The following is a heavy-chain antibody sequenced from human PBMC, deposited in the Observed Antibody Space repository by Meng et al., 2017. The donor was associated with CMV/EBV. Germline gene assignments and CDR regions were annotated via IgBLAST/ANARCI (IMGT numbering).Heavy chain of an antibody. J-gene: IGHJ6*02. CDR2: INHSGST. CDR1: GGSFSGYY. Sequence: SETLSLTCAVYGGSFSGYYWSWIRQPPGKGLEWIGEINHSGSTNYNPSLKSRVTISVDTSKNQFSLKLSSVTAADTAVYYCARIPKQQLVRAYYYGMDVWGQGTTVTVSS. D-gene: IGHD6-13*01. CDR3: ARIPKQQLVRAYYYGMDV. V-gene: IGHV4-34*01.